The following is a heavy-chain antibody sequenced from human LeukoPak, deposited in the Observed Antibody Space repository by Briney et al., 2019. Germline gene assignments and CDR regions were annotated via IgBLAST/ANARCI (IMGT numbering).Heavy chain of an antibody. CDR2: INHSGST. CDR1: GGSFSGYY. V-gene: IGHV4-34*01. CDR3: ARKGGYCSSTSCYRGPRSYMDV. J-gene: IGHJ6*03. D-gene: IGHD2-2*01. Sequence: SETLSLTCAVYGGSFSGYYWSWIRQPPGKGLEWIGEINHSGSTNYNPSLKSRVTISVDTSKNQFSLKLSSVTAADTAVYYCARKGGYCSSTSCYRGPRSYMDVWGKGTTVTVSS.